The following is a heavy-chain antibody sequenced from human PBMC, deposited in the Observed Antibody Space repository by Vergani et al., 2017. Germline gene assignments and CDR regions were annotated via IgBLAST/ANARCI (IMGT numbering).Heavy chain of an antibody. D-gene: IGHD3-10*01. Sequence: QVQLQESGPGLVKPSQTLSLTCTVSGGSISSGSYYWSWIRQPAGKGLEWIGRIYTSGSTYYNPSLKSRVTISVDTSKNQFSLKLSSVTAADTAVYYCARSKEGYYYGSGSLSDGXFDPWGQGTLVTVSS. J-gene: IGHJ5*02. CDR1: GGSISSGSYY. V-gene: IGHV4-61*02. CDR3: ARSKEGYYYGSGSLSDGXFDP. CDR2: IYTSGST.